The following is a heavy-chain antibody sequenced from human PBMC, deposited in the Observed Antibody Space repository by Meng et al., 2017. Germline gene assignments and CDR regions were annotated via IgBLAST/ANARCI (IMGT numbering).Heavy chain of an antibody. Sequence: LQLVESGGGVVQPGRSLRLSCAASGFTFSSYAMHWVRQAPGKGLEWVAVISYDGSNKYYADSVKGRFTISRDNSKNTLYLQMNSLRAEDTAVYYCARESMYNWFDPWGQGTLVTVSS. CDR2: ISYDGSNK. CDR1: GFTFSSYA. V-gene: IGHV3-30*01. D-gene: IGHD6-6*01. CDR3: ARESMYNWFDP. J-gene: IGHJ5*02.